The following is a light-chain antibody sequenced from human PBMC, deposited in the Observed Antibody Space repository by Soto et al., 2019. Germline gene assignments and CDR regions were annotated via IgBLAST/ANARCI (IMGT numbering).Light chain of an antibody. CDR2: EGS. CDR1: RSDVGTYNL. Sequence: QSALTQPASVSGSLGQSITISCTGTRSDVGTYNLVSWYQVHPGKAPELIIYEGSKRPSEISDRFSGSRSGNTASLAISGLQTEHEADYYCFSYAGSNTYVFGSGTKLTVL. V-gene: IGLV2-23*01. J-gene: IGLJ1*01. CDR3: FSYAGSNTYV.